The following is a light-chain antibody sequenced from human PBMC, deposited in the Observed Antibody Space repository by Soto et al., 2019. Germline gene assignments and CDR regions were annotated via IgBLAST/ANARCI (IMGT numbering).Light chain of an antibody. CDR1: SGHSSYA. J-gene: IGLJ2*01. Sequence: QSVLTQSPSASASLGASVKLTCTLSSGHSSYAIAWHQQQPEKGPRYLMKLNSDGSHSKGGGIPERFSGSSSGAERYLTISSLQSEDEADYYCQTWDKGFQIFGGGTKLTVL. CDR2: LNSDGSH. CDR3: QTWDKGFQI. V-gene: IGLV4-69*01.